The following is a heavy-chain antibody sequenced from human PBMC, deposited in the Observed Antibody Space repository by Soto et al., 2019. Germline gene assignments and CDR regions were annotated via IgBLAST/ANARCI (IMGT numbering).Heavy chain of an antibody. CDR2: ISYDGSNK. CDR3: ARAGGGSPDYYYYGMDV. J-gene: IGHJ6*02. CDR1: GFTFSSYA. D-gene: IGHD2-15*01. V-gene: IGHV3-30-3*01. Sequence: GGSLRLSCAASGFTFSSYAMHWVRQAPGKGLEWVAVISYDGSNKYYADSVKGRFTTSRDNSKNTLYLQMNSLRAEDTAVYYCARAGGGSPDYYYYGMDVWGQGTTVTVSS.